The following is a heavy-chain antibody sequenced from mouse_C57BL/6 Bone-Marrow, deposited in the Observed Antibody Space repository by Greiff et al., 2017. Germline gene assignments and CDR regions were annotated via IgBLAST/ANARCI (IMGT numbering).Heavy chain of an antibody. CDR1: GYSITSGYY. Sequence: EVQLVESGPGLVKPSQSLSLTCSVTGYSITSGYYWNWIRQFPGNKLEWMGYISYDGSNNYNPSLKNRISITRDTSKNQFFLKLNSVTTEDTATYYCARGGLLRYFDVWGTGTTVTVSS. V-gene: IGHV3-6*01. D-gene: IGHD2-3*01. CDR2: ISYDGSN. CDR3: ARGGLLRYFDV. J-gene: IGHJ1*03.